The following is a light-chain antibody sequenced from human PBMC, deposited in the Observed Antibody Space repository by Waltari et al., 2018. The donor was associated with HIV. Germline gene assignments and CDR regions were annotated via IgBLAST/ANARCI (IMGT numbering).Light chain of an antibody. CDR3: SSYAGGHSWV. V-gene: IGLV2-23*02. J-gene: IGLJ3*02. Sequence: QSALTQPASVSGSLGQSVVISCTGTSNDLGNHNLVSWYQHHPGKVPRIIIYEVPKRPSGVSNRFSGSKSANTASLMISGLQAEDEADYYCSSYAGGHSWVFGGGTKLTVL. CDR2: EVP. CDR1: SNDLGNHNL.